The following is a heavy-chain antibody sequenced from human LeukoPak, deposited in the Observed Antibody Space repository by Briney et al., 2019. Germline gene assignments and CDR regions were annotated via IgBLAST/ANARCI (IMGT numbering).Heavy chain of an antibody. CDR1: GFTFSSYA. CDR2: ISGGGTGS. D-gene: IGHD3-22*01. V-gene: IGHV3-23*01. J-gene: IGHJ4*02. Sequence: GGSLRLSCAASGFTFSSYAMSWVRQAPGKGLEWVSSISGGGTGSYYADSVKGRFTISRDNSKSTLYLQMNSLRAEDTAVYYCAKTYYYDSSGYYPLDYWGQGTLVTVSS. CDR3: AKTYYYDSSGYYPLDY.